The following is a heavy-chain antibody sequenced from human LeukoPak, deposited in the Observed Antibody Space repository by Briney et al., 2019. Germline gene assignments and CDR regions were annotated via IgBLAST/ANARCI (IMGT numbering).Heavy chain of an antibody. CDR2: FDPEDGET. D-gene: IGHD3-16*01. Sequence: ASVKVSCKVSGYTLTELSMHWVRQAPGKELEWMGGFDPEDGETIYAQKFQGRVTMTEDTSTDTAYMELSSLRSEDTAVYYCATASIGGGYDAFDIWGQGTIVTVSS. CDR3: ATASIGGGYDAFDI. V-gene: IGHV1-24*01. CDR1: GYTLTELS. J-gene: IGHJ3*02.